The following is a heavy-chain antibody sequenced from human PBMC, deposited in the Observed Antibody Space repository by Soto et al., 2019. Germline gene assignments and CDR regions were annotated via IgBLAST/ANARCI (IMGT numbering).Heavy chain of an antibody. CDR3: TKGTRTTDV. D-gene: IGHD1-7*01. CDR2: ISAYNGNT. V-gene: IGHV1-8*02. J-gene: IGHJ6*02. CDR1: GYTFTSYG. Sequence: ASVKVSCKASGYTFTSYGISWVRQAPGQGLEWMGWISAYNGNTGYAQKFQGRVTMTRNTSISTAFMELSSLGYEDTAIYYCTKGTRTTDVWGQGTTVTVSS.